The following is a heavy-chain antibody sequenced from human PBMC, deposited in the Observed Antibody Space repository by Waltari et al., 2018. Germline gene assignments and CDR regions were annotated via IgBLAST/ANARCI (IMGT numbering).Heavy chain of an antibody. V-gene: IGHV3-48*02. CDR2: ISSSSSTI. CDR1: GFTFSSYS. CDR3: ARDLNIAARPNYFDY. D-gene: IGHD6-6*01. J-gene: IGHJ4*02. Sequence: EVQLVESGGGLVQPGGSLRLSCAASGFTFSSYSMNGVRQAPGKGLEWVSYISSSSSTIYYADSVKGRFTISRDNAKNSLYLQMNSLRDEDTAVYYCARDLNIAARPNYFDYWGQGTLVTVSS.